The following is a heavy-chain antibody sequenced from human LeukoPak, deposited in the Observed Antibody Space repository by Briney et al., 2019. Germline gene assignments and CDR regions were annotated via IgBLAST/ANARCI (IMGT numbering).Heavy chain of an antibody. CDR2: IHPNSGAT. CDR3: ARDHCSDNDCYEDYYYGMDV. CDR1: GYTFTDYY. J-gene: IGHJ6*02. D-gene: IGHD2-21*02. Sequence: GASVKVSCKASGYTFTDYYLHWVRQAPGQGLEWVGWIHPNSGATHYAQKFQGRLTMTRDTSISTAYMELSRLRSDDTAVYYCARDHCSDNDCYEDYYYGMDVWGQGTTVTVSS. V-gene: IGHV1-2*02.